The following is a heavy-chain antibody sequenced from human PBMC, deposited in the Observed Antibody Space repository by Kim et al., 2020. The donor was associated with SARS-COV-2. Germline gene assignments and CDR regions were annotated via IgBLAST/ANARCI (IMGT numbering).Heavy chain of an antibody. V-gene: IGHV4-59*01. J-gene: IGHJ5*02. CDR1: GGSISSYY. CDR3: ARDSRVRIAAAGPNWFDP. CDR2: IYYSGST. D-gene: IGHD6-13*01. Sequence: SETLSLTCTVSGGSISSYYWSWIRQPPGKGLEWIGYIYYSGSTNYNPSLKSRVTISVDTSKNQFSLKLSSVTAADTAVYYCARDSRVRIAAAGPNWFDPWGQGTLVTVSS.